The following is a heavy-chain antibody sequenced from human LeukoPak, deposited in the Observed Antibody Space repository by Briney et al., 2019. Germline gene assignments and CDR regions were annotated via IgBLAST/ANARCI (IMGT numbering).Heavy chain of an antibody. Sequence: GGSLRLSCAASGFTFSSYAMHWVRQAPGKGLEWVAVISYDGSNEYYADSVKGRFTISRDNSKNTLYLQMNSLRAEDTAVYYCARESSISSGWPRGGPFDYWGQGTLVTVSS. CDR2: ISYDGSNE. V-gene: IGHV3-30-3*01. CDR1: GFTFSSYA. CDR3: ARESSISSGWPRGGPFDY. J-gene: IGHJ4*02. D-gene: IGHD6-19*01.